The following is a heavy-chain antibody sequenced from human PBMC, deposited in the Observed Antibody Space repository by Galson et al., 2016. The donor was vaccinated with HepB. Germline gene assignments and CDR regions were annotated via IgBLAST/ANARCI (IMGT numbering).Heavy chain of an antibody. CDR1: GFTFSTYT. CDR2: IKSNGDTT. D-gene: IGHD3-22*01. Sequence: SLRLSCAASGFTFSTYTMHWVRQAPGRGPEYVSAIKSNGDTTYYANSVKGRFTISRDNSKNTLYLQMGSLRAEDTAIYYCARDHFYDSRGYYLDYWGRGTLATVSS. V-gene: IGHV3-64*01. CDR3: ARDHFYDSRGYYLDY. J-gene: IGHJ4*02.